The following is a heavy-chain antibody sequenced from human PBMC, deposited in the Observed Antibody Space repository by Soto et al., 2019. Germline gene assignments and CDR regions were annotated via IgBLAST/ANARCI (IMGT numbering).Heavy chain of an antibody. V-gene: IGHV1-69*01. CDR3: ARDIGDTYYGFWSGLGD. Sequence: QVQLVQSGAEVKKPGSSVKVSCKASGGTFSSYAISWVRQAPGQGLEWMGGIIPIFGTANYAQKFQGRVTITADESTSTAYMELSSLRSEDTAVYYCARDIGDTYYGFWSGLGDWGQGTLVTVSS. CDR2: IIPIFGTA. D-gene: IGHD3-3*01. J-gene: IGHJ4*02. CDR1: GGTFSSYA.